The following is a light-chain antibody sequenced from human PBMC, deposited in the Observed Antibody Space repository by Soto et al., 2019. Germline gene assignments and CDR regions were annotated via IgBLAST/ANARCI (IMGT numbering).Light chain of an antibody. V-gene: IGKV2-28*01. CDR2: LVS. Sequence: EIVLTQSPLSLPVTPGEPASISCRSSQGLLHSSGYNYVDWYLQKPGQSPQLLIYLVSNRASGVPERFSGSGSGTDFTLKISRVEAEDVGHYYCMQALQTPLTFGQGTRLEI. CDR3: MQALQTPLT. CDR1: QGLLHSSGYNY. J-gene: IGKJ5*01.